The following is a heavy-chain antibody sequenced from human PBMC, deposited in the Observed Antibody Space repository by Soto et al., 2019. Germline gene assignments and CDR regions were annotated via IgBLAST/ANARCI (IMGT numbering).Heavy chain of an antibody. CDR1: GFTFSSYA. J-gene: IGHJ5*02. D-gene: IGHD3-3*01. Sequence: WGSLRLSCAASGFTFSSYAMSWVRQAPGKGLEWVSAISVSVGSTYYADSVKGRFTISRDNSKNTLYLQMNSLRAEDTAVYYCALGVVIIRACESWGKGSMVSVSS. CDR3: ALGVVIIRACES. CDR2: ISVSVGST. V-gene: IGHV3-23*01.